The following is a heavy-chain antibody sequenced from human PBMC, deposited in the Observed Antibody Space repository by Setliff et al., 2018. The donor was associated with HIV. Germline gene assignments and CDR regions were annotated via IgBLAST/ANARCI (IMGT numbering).Heavy chain of an antibody. CDR1: GGSISSSSYY. V-gene: IGHV4-39*01. CDR2: IFYSGSA. CDR3: GSRVYYYDSSGYLREEGFDP. J-gene: IGHJ5*02. Sequence: SETLSLTCTVSGGSISSSSYYWGWIRQPPGKGREWIGSIFYSGSANYNPSRRSPVAISVDTSKNQFSLKLTSANAADTAVYYCGSRVYYYDSSGYLREEGFDPWGQGTLVTVSS. D-gene: IGHD3-22*01.